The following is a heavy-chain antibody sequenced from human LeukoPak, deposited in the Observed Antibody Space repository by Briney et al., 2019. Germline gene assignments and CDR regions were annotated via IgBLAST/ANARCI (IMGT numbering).Heavy chain of an antibody. Sequence: PGGSLRLSCAASGFTFSSYSMNWVRQAPGKGLEWVSYISSSSSTIYYADSVKGRFTISRDNAKNSLYLQMNSLRAEDTAVYYCARSGGLRGYCSSTSCYKYFDYWGQGTLVTVSS. J-gene: IGHJ4*02. V-gene: IGHV3-48*01. CDR2: ISSSSSTI. CDR3: ARSGGLRGYCSSTSCYKYFDY. D-gene: IGHD2-2*02. CDR1: GFTFSSYS.